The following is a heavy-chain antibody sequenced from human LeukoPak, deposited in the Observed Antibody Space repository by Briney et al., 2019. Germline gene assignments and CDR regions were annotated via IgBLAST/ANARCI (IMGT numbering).Heavy chain of an antibody. Sequence: GASVKVSCKASGGTFSSYAISWVRQAPGQGLEWMGGIIPIFGTANYAQKFQGRVTITTDESTSTAYMELSSLRSEDTAVYYCARGDYSNLLAHFGFDPWGQGTLVTVSS. D-gene: IGHD4-11*01. J-gene: IGHJ5*02. CDR3: ARGDYSNLLAHFGFDP. CDR1: GGTFSSYA. CDR2: IIPIFGTA. V-gene: IGHV1-69*05.